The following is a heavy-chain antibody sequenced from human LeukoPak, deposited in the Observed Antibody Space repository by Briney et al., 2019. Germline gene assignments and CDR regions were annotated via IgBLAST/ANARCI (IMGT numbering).Heavy chain of an antibody. CDR3: ARVATIYYDSSVGPFDI. J-gene: IGHJ3*02. D-gene: IGHD3-22*01. Sequence: ASVKVSCKASGYTFTSYYMHWVRQAPGQGLEWMGIINPSGGSTSYAQKFQGRLTMTRDMSTSTVYMELSSLRSEDTAVYYCARVATIYYDSSVGPFDIWGQGTMVTVSS. V-gene: IGHV1-46*01. CDR1: GYTFTSYY. CDR2: INPSGGST.